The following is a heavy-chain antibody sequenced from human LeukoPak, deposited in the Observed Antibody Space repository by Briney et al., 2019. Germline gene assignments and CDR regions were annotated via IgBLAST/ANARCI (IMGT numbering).Heavy chain of an antibody. Sequence: SETLSLTCTVSGGSISSYYWSWIRQPPGKGLEWIGYIYYSGSTNYNPSLKSRVTISVDTSKNQFSLKLSSVTAADTAVYYCARFAHDAFDICGHGTMVTVSS. D-gene: IGHD2-21*01. V-gene: IGHV4-59*08. CDR2: IYYSGST. CDR3: ARFAHDAFDI. CDR1: GGSISSYY. J-gene: IGHJ3*02.